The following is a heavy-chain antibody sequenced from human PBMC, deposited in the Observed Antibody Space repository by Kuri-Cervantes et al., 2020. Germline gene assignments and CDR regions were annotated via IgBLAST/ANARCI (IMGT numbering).Heavy chain of an antibody. D-gene: IGHD6-13*01. CDR2: ISYDGSNK. Sequence: GGSLRLSCAASGFTFSSYGMHWVRQAPGKGLEWVAVISYDGSNKYYADSVKGRFTTSRDNSKNTLYLQMNSLRAEDTAVYYCARGPQVGDSSRWYLDWYFDLWGRGSLVTVSS. V-gene: IGHV3-30*03. J-gene: IGHJ2*01. CDR1: GFTFSSYG. CDR3: ARGPQVGDSSRWYLDWYFDL.